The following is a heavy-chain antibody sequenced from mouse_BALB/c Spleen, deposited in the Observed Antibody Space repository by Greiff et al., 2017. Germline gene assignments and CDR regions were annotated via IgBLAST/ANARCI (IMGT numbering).Heavy chain of an antibody. CDR3: ARSGDGSSYGYFDY. V-gene: IGHV1S56*01. CDR1: GYTFTSYY. J-gene: IGHJ4*01. Sequence: QVQLKQSGPELVKPGASVRISCKASGYTFTSYYIHWVKQRPGQGLEWIGWIYPGNVNTKYNEKFKGKATLTADKSSSTAYMQLSSLTSEDSAVYFCARSGDGSSYGYFDYWGQGTSVTVSS. CDR2: IYPGNVNT. D-gene: IGHD1-1*01.